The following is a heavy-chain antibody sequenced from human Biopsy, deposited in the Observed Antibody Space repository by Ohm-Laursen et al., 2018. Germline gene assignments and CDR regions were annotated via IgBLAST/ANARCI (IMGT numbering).Heavy chain of an antibody. CDR1: GFSFTGYY. J-gene: IGHJ4*02. CDR2: ISPKSGGT. D-gene: IGHD6-19*01. Sequence: APVKVSCKASGFSFTGYYIHWVRQAPGQGLEWKGWISPKSGGTNYAQKFQGNITMTKNTSMSTAYMEMSRLRSDDTAVYYCALQSVAQMKNFDYWGQGTLVTVSS. V-gene: IGHV1-2*02. CDR3: ALQSVAQMKNFDY.